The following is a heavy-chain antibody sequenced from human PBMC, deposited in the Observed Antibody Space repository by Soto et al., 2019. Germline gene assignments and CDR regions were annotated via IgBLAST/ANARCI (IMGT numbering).Heavy chain of an antibody. D-gene: IGHD1-26*01. CDR1: GGSISSSSYF. V-gene: IGHV4-39*01. Sequence: QLQLQESGPGLVKPSETLSLTCTVSGGSISSSSYFWGWIRQPPGKGLEWIGSIYYSGTTYYNPSLKSRVTISVDTSKNQFSLNLSSVTAADTAVYYCTRRLYTGNYYHLDYWGQGTLVTVSS. CDR3: TRRLYTGNYYHLDY. J-gene: IGHJ4*02. CDR2: IYYSGTT.